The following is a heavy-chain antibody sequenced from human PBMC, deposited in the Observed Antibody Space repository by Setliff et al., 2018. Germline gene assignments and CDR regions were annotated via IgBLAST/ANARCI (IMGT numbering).Heavy chain of an antibody. J-gene: IGHJ4*02. CDR2: ISPYSGSA. D-gene: IGHD3-10*01. V-gene: IGHV1-18*01. CDR3: SRLVRFCTRIVCQRLSGDDY. CDR1: GYDFRGHG. Sequence: GASVKVSCKVSGYDFRGHGINWVRQAPGQGPEWMGWISPYSGSASYAEKVQDRVTMTADTSTNTAYLEVRSLRSDDTAVYYCSRLVRFCTRIVCQRLSGDDYWGQGTLVTVSS.